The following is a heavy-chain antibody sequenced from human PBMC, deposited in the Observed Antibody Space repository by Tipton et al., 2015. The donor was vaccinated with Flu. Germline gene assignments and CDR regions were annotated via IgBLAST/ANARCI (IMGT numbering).Heavy chain of an antibody. CDR3: ASTFGALTFPFDY. D-gene: IGHD3-3*01. CDR2: IYTSGSV. CDR1: GGSVSSETYY. J-gene: IGHJ4*02. Sequence: LRLSCTDSGGSVSSETYYWSWIRQPAGKGLEWIGRIYTSGSVNYNPSLESRVTMSVDTSKKHFSLSLTSVTAADTAMYYCASTFGALTFPFDYWGQGTLVTVSS. V-gene: IGHV4-61*02.